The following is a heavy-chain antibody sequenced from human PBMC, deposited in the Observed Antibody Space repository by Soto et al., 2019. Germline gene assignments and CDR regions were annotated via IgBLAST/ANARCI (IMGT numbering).Heavy chain of an antibody. Sequence: SEPLSLTCAVSGGSIRSSSWWSWVRQPPGKGLEWIGEIYHSGSTNYNPSLKSRVTISVDKSKNQFSLKLSSVTAADTAVYYCARVKASGVNFDYWGQGTLVTVSS. J-gene: IGHJ4*02. V-gene: IGHV4-4*02. CDR2: IYHSGST. CDR3: ARVKASGVNFDY. CDR1: GGSIRSSSW. D-gene: IGHD3-10*01.